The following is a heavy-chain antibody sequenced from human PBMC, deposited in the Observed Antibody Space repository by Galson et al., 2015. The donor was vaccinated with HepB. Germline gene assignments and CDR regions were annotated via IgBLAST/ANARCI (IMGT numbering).Heavy chain of an antibody. CDR1: GFTFSSFG. J-gene: IGHJ4*02. CDR2: VWHDGSNE. D-gene: IGHD5-24*01. Sequence: SLRLSCAASGFTFSSFGMYWVRQAPGKGLEWVAIVWHDGSNEYYADSVKGRFTISRDNSKNTLYLQMSCLRAEDSAVYYCARGDAYNSLDYWGQGTLVTVS. CDR3: ARGDAYNSLDY. V-gene: IGHV3-33*01.